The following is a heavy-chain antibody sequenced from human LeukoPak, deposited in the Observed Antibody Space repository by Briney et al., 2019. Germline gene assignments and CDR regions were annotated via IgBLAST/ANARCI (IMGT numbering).Heavy chain of an antibody. V-gene: IGHV3-30-3*01. J-gene: IGHJ5*02. Sequence: GRSLRLSCAASGFTFSSYAMHWVRQAPGKGLEWGAVISFVRGIKYSADSVKGRFTISRDNSKNTLYLQMNSLRAEDTAVYYCARDNRRYCSSTSCYNWFDPWGQGTLVTVSS. CDR1: GFTFSSYA. D-gene: IGHD2-2*01. CDR2: ISFVRGIK. CDR3: ARDNRRYCSSTSCYNWFDP.